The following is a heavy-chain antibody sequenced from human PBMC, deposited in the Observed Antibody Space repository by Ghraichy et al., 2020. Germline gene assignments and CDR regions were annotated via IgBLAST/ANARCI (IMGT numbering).Heavy chain of an antibody. J-gene: IGHJ6*02. CDR3: ARGVGTPGDHLYYGMDV. CDR1: GGTFSSYA. Sequence: SVKVSCKASGGTFSSYAISWVRQAPGQGLEWMGGIIPIFGTANYAQKFQGRVTISADESTSTAYMELRSLRSEDTAVYYCARGVGTPGDHLYYGMDVWGQGATVTVSS. CDR2: IIPIFGTA. D-gene: IGHD2-21*02. V-gene: IGHV1-69*13.